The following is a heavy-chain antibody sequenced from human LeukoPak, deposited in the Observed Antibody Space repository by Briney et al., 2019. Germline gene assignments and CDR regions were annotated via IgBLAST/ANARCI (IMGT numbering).Heavy chain of an antibody. V-gene: IGHV1-2*02. CDR3: ARDGIYSYGYSLFDY. CDR2: INPNSGGT. CDR1: GYTFTGYY. J-gene: IGHJ4*02. D-gene: IGHD5-18*01. Sequence: ASVKVSCKASGYTFTGYYMHWVRQAPGQGLEWMGSINPNSGGTNYAQKFQGRVTMTRDTSISTAYMELSRLRSDDTAVYYCARDGIYSYGYSLFDYWGQGTLVTVSS.